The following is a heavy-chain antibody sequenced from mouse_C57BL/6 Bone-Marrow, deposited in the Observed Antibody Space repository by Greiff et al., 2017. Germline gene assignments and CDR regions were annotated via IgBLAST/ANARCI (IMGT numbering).Heavy chain of an antibody. CDR2: ISSGGDYI. D-gene: IGHD2-4*01. Sequence: EVQVVESGEGLVKPGGSLKLSCAASGFTFSSYAMSWVRQTPEKRLEWVAYISSGGDYIYYADTVKGRFTISRDNARNTLYLQMSSLKSEDTAMYYCTRVPLRPYAMDYWGQGTSVTVSS. CDR1: GFTFSSYA. CDR3: TRVPLRPYAMDY. V-gene: IGHV5-9-1*02. J-gene: IGHJ4*01.